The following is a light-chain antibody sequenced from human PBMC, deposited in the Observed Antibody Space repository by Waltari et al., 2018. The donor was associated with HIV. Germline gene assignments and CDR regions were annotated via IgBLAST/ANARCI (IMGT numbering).Light chain of an antibody. CDR2: STN. J-gene: IGLJ3*02. CDR1: TGAVTSAYY. Sequence: QTVVTQEHSHTVSTGGTGTLTCASSTGAVTSAYYPNWFRLKPGQAPRALIYSTNYKHSWTPVRFSGSLLGGKAALTLSGVQPEDEAEYYCQLYYDGAWVFGGGTKLTVL. CDR3: QLYYDGAWV. V-gene: IGLV7-43*01.